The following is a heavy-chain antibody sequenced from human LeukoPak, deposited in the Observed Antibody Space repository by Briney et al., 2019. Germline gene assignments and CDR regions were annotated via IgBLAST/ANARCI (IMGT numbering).Heavy chain of an antibody. J-gene: IGHJ6*03. Sequence: GGSLRLSCAASGFTFSSYSMNCVRQAPGKGLEWVSSISSSSSYIYYADSVRGRFTISRDFYSDTLYLEMNSLRVEDTAIYYCARGVRGDCRSTSCYVLYYYYYMDVWGEGTSVTVSS. V-gene: IGHV3-21*01. CDR1: GFTFSSYS. CDR3: ARGVRGDCRSTSCYVLYYYYYMDV. CDR2: ISSSSSYI. D-gene: IGHD2-2*01.